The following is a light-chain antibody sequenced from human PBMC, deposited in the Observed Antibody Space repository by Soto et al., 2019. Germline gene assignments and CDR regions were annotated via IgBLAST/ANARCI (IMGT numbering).Light chain of an antibody. J-gene: IGKJ1*01. CDR2: GAS. CDR1: QSVRSN. Sequence: EIVLTQSPATLSVSPGERATLSCRASQSVRSNLAWYQQKPGQAPRPLIYGASTGATGIPARFTGSGYGTEFTLTISSLQSEDFGVYYCQQYNEWPRTFGHGTKVEIK. V-gene: IGKV3-15*01. CDR3: QQYNEWPRT.